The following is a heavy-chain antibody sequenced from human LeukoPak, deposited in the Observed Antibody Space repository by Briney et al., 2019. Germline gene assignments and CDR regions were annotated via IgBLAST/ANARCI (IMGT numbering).Heavy chain of an antibody. CDR1: GGSFTNNA. V-gene: IGHV1-69*06. J-gene: IGHJ4*02. D-gene: IGHD3-3*01. CDR2: ILPIFGTA. CDR3: TRGKGFVGHFDF. Sequence: SVKVSCKVSGGSFTNNAISWLRQAPGQGPEWMGRILPIFGTAEYAERFQGRLTLTADKSTTTAYIELTSLKIEDTALYFCTRGKGFVGHFDFWGQGTLVTVSS.